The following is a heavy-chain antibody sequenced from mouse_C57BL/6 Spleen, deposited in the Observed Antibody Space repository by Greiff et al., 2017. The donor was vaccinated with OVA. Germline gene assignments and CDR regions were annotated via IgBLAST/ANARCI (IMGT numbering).Heavy chain of an antibody. Sequence: VKLKESGPGLVAPSQSLSITCTVSGFSFTSYGVDWVRQSPGKGLEWLGVIWGVGSTNYNSALKSRLSISKDNSKSQVFLKMNSLQTDDTAMYYCASGEGGTSRFAYWGQGTLVTVSA. CDR3: ASGEGGTSRFAY. D-gene: IGHD1-1*01. CDR2: IWGVGST. V-gene: IGHV2-6*01. J-gene: IGHJ3*01. CDR1: GFSFTSYG.